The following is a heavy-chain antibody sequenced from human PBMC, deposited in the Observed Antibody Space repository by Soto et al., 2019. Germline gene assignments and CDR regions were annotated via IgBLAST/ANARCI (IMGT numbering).Heavy chain of an antibody. J-gene: IGHJ4*02. CDR3: ARSMGYYYDSSGYYPSEDYFDY. D-gene: IGHD3-22*01. CDR2: IYPGDSDT. Sequence: PGESLKISCKGSGYSFTSYWIGWVRQMPGKGLEWMGIIYPGDSDTRYSPSFQGQVTISADKSISTAYLHWSSLKASDTAMYYCARSMGYYYDSSGYYPSEDYFDYWGQGTLVTVSS. CDR1: GYSFTSYW. V-gene: IGHV5-51*01.